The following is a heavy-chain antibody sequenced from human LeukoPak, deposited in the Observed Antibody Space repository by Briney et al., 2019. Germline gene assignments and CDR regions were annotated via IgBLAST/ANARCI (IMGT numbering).Heavy chain of an antibody. Sequence: PSETLSLTCTVSGGSISSSSYYWGWIRQPPGKGLEWIGSIYYSGSTYYNPSLKSRVTISVDTSKNQFSLKLSSVTAADTAVYYCARDEGIAARPRWYFDLWGRGTLVTVSS. CDR1: GGSISSSSYY. V-gene: IGHV4-39*07. CDR2: IYYSGST. CDR3: ARDEGIAARPRWYFDL. D-gene: IGHD6-6*01. J-gene: IGHJ2*01.